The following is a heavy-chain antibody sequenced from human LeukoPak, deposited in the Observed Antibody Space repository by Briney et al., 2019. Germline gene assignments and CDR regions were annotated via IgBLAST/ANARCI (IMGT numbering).Heavy chain of an antibody. Sequence: GGSLRLSCAGSGFTFRDYAFMWLRQAPGKGLEWVGFIRSKAYGGGTTEFAASVKGRFTMSRDDSEDIAYLQMNNLKTEDTAVYFCSRSYCSSTSCYQFYFDSWGRGTLVTVSS. D-gene: IGHD2-2*01. CDR2: IRSKAYGGGTT. CDR1: GFTFRDYA. CDR3: SRSYCSSTSCYQFYFDS. V-gene: IGHV3-49*03. J-gene: IGHJ4*02.